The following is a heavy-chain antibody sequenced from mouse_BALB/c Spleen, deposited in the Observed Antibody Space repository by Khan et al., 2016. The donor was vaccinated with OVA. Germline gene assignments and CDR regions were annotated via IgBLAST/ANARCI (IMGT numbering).Heavy chain of an antibody. CDR2: IYPGNSDN. D-gene: IGHD2-2*01. CDR1: GYTFTSYW. J-gene: IGHJ3*01. CDR3: TRFGYLFAY. Sequence: VQLQQSGTVLARPGTSVKMSCKASGYTFTSYWMHWVKQRPGQGLEWIGAIYPGNSDNSYNQKFKGKATLTAVTSTSTAYMELSSLTNEDSAVYYCTRFGYLFAYWGQGTLVTVSA. V-gene: IGHV1-5*01.